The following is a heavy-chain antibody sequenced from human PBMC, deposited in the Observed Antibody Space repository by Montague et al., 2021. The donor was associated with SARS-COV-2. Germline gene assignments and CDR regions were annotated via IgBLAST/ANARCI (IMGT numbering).Heavy chain of an antibody. CDR1: GVSISSGYYS. Sequence: TLSLTCTVSGVSISSGYYSWNWTRQSPGKGLDWIGFIYESGSTLYTPSLQSRITISVDRSKNQFSLRLNSVTAADTAVYYCAREFRIEVWQTNWYFGLWGRGTLVTASS. V-gene: IGHV4-30-2*06. J-gene: IGHJ2*01. CDR2: IYESGST. D-gene: IGHD6-13*01. CDR3: AREFRIEVWQTNWYFGL.